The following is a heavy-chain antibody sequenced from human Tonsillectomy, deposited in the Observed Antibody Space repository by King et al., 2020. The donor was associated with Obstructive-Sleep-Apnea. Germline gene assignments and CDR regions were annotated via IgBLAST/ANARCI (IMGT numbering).Heavy chain of an antibody. CDR1: GGSFIGYY. CDR2: INHSVST. D-gene: IGHD4/OR15-4a*01. V-gene: IGHV4-34*01. Sequence: VQLQQWGAGLLKPSETLSLTCAVYGGSFIGYYWSWIRHPPGKGLEWVGEINHSVSTNYNPALKSRFTISVDTSQNQFSLKRSSVTAAATAVYYCASDGPSRSLTFDYWGQGTLVTVSS. CDR3: ASDGPSRSLTFDY. J-gene: IGHJ4*02.